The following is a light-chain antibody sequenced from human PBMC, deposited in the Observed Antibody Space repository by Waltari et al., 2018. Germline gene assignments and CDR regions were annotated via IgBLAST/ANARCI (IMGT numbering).Light chain of an antibody. Sequence: QSVLTQSPSASGTPGQRVTMSCSGSSSNIGGNTVSWYPHLPGTAPKLLIYSNDERPSGVPDRFSGSKSGTSASLAISGLQSEDEADYYCASWDDSLSGHWVFGGGTKLTVL. V-gene: IGLV1-44*01. CDR3: ASWDDSLSGHWV. J-gene: IGLJ3*02. CDR2: SND. CDR1: SSNIGGNT.